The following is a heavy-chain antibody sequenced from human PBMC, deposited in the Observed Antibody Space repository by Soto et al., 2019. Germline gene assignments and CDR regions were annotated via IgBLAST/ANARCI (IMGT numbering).Heavy chain of an antibody. CDR3: AKASPYYDSSGYYYEAFDI. CDR1: GFTFSSYA. D-gene: IGHD3-22*01. CDR2: ISGSGGST. J-gene: IGHJ3*02. V-gene: IGHV3-23*01. Sequence: PGGSLRLSCAASGFTFSSYAMSWVRQAPGKGLEWVSAISGSGGSTYYADSVKGRFTISRDNSKNTLYLQMNSLRAEDTAVYYCAKASPYYDSSGYYYEAFDIWGQGTMVTVSS.